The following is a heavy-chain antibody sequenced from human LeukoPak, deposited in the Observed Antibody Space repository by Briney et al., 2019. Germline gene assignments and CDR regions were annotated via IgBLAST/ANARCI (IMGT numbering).Heavy chain of an antibody. Sequence: KTSETLSLTCTVSGYSISSGYYWGWIRQPPGKGLEWIGSIYHSGSTYYNPSLKSRVTISIDTSNNQVSLKMSSMTAADTAVYYCAKSDGYGLIDSWGQGTLVTVSS. J-gene: IGHJ5*01. CDR1: GYSISSGYY. CDR2: IYHSGST. CDR3: AKSDGYGLIDS. V-gene: IGHV4-38-2*02. D-gene: IGHD2-21*02.